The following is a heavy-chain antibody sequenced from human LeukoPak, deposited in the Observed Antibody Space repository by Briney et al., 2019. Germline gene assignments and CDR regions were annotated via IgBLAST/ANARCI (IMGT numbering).Heavy chain of an antibody. Sequence: GSSVNVSCKASGGTLSTYSISWVRQAPGQGLEWMGGIIPIFNTKNYAQRFQDRVILTADESTSTAYMELSSLRSEDTAVYYCARGNSRWSTPSSSYYYRMDVWGQGTTVAVSS. CDR2: IIPIFNTK. CDR1: GGTLSTYS. CDR3: ARGNSRWSTPSSSYYYRMDV. V-gene: IGHV1-69*01. J-gene: IGHJ6*02. D-gene: IGHD4-23*01.